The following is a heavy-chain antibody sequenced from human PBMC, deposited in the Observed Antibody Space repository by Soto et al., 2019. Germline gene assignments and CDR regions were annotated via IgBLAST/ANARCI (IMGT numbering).Heavy chain of an antibody. J-gene: IGHJ6*03. D-gene: IGHD5-12*01. Sequence: QMQLVQSGPEVKKPGTSVKVSCKASGFTFTSSAMQCVRQARGQRLEWIGWIVVGSGNTNYAQKFRESFTITWDVTTSSAYMELSSLKSEGTVVYYCAADSSIQYCGYDFSYYYYYLDVWGKGTTVTVSS. CDR2: IVVGSGNT. CDR1: GFTFTSSA. V-gene: IGHV1-58*02. CDR3: AADSSIQYCGYDFSYYYYYLDV.